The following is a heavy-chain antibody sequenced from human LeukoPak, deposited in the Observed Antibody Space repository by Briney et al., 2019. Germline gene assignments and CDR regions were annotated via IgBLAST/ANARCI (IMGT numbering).Heavy chain of an antibody. CDR3: AKDSRRRAAAIFYYFDY. CDR2: IKPDGSSM. D-gene: IGHD2-2*01. CDR1: GFTFSSYW. J-gene: IGHJ4*02. Sequence: GGSLRLSCAASGFTFSSYWMNWVRQAPGKGLVWVSRIKPDGSSMSYADSVKGRFTISRDNAKNSLYLQMNSLRGEDTALYYCAKDSRRRAAAIFYYFDYWGQGTLVTVSS. V-gene: IGHV3-74*01.